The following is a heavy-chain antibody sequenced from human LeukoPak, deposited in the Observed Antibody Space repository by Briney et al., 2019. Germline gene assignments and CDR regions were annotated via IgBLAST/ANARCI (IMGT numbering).Heavy chain of an antibody. J-gene: IGHJ4*02. Sequence: GGSLRLSCAASGFTFSSYAMHWVRQAPGKGLEWVAVISYGGSNKYYADSVKGRFTISRDNSKNTLYLQMNSLRAEDTAVYYCARDDKRDWGQGTLVTVSS. CDR2: ISYGGSNK. D-gene: IGHD3-22*01. CDR1: GFTFSSYA. V-gene: IGHV3-30*04. CDR3: ARDDKRD.